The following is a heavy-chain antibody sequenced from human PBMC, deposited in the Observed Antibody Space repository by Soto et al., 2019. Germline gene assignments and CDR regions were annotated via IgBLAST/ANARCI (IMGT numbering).Heavy chain of an antibody. CDR3: GRAGRGWNYVGDWFDP. V-gene: IGHV1-69*01. CDR2: IIPIFGTA. CDR1: GGTFSSYA. J-gene: IGHJ5*02. D-gene: IGHD1-7*01. Sequence: QVQLVQSGAEVKKPGSSVKVSCKASGGTFSSYAISWVRQAPGQGLEWMGGIIPIFGTANYAQKFQGRVTITADESTSTACMELSSLRSEDTAVYYCGRAGRGWNYVGDWFDPWGQGTLVTVSS.